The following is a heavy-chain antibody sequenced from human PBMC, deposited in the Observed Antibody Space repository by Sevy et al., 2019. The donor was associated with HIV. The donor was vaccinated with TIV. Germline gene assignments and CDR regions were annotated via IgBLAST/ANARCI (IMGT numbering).Heavy chain of an antibody. CDR1: GFNFRTHA. Sequence: GGSLRLSCAASGFNFRTHAMHWVHHAPGGGLEWVAVISYAGDTKYNTDSVKGRFTISRDNSKNTLFLQMNSLRPEDTAVYYCARDSGYSPYDYPGNYWGQGTLVTVSS. V-gene: IGHV3-30-3*01. D-gene: IGHD5-12*01. CDR3: ARDSGYSPYDYPGNY. CDR2: ISYAGDTK. J-gene: IGHJ4*02.